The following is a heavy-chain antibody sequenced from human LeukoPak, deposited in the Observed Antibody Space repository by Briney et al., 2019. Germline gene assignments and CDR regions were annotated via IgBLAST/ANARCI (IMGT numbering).Heavy chain of an antibody. CDR3: ARDYPDYYYYYMDV. CDR1: GGSISSYY. D-gene: IGHD3-16*02. CDR2: IYTSGST. Sequence: SETLSLTCTVSGGSISSYYWSWIRQPAGKGLEWIGRIYTSGSTNYNPSLKSRVTMSVDTSKNQFSLKLSSVTAADTAVYYCARDYPDYYYYYMDVWGKGTTVSVSS. V-gene: IGHV4-4*07. J-gene: IGHJ6*03.